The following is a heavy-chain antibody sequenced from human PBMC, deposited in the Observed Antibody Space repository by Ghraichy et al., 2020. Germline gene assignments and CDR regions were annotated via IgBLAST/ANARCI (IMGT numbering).Heavy chain of an antibody. CDR3: ARGLGTGPLPDAFDI. D-gene: IGHD1-14*01. J-gene: IGHJ3*02. Sequence: GGSLRLACAASGFTFSDYYMTWIRQAPGKGLEWVSFITNNGNTIYYAESVKGRFTISRDNAKNSLFLQMNSLRAEDTAVYFCARGLGTGPLPDAFDIWDQGTMVTVSS. CDR2: ITNNGNTI. CDR1: GFTFSDYY. V-gene: IGHV3-11*04.